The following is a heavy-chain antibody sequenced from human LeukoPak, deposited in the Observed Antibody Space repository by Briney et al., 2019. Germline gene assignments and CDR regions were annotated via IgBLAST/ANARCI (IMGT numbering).Heavy chain of an antibody. CDR3: AREASSDYLYYYYYGMDV. CDR1: GGSISSYY. J-gene: IGHJ6*02. D-gene: IGHD3-22*01. Sequence: SETLSLTCTVSGGSISSYYWSWLRQPAGKGLEWTGRIYTSGSTNYNPSLKSRVTMSVDTSKNQFSLKLSSVTAADTAVYYCAREASSDYLYYYYYGMDVWGQGTTVTVSS. CDR2: IYTSGST. V-gene: IGHV4-4*07.